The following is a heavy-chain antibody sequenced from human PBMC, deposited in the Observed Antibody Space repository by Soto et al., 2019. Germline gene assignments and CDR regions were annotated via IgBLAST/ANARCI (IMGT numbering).Heavy chain of an antibody. CDR1: GFTFSSYA. CDR3: AKELAITGKGAFDM. CDR2: ISGGGGDST. D-gene: IGHD1-20*01. J-gene: IGHJ3*02. V-gene: IGHV3-23*01. Sequence: EVHLLESGGGLVQPGGSLTLSCAASGFTFSSYAMSWVRQAPGKGLEWVSAISGGGGDSTYYADSVKGRLIISKDNSKNTLYLQMSSLRAEDTAVHYCAKELAITGKGAFDMWGQGTMVTVSS.